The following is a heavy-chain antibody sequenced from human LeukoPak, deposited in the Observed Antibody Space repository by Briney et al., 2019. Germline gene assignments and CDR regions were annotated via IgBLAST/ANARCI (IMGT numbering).Heavy chain of an antibody. Sequence: PGGSLRLSCAASGFTFSSYAMSWVRQAPGKGLEWVSAISGSGGSTYYADSVTGRFTISRDNSKNTLYLQMNSLRAEDTAVYYCAKAFSPLYYYYGMDVWGQGTTVTVSS. CDR3: AKAFSPLYYYYGMDV. CDR2: ISGSGGST. V-gene: IGHV3-23*01. CDR1: GFTFSSYA. J-gene: IGHJ6*02.